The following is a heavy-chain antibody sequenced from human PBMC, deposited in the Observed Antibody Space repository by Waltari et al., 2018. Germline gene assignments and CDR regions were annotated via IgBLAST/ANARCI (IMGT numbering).Heavy chain of an antibody. CDR1: GGSFNGYY. Sequence: QVQLQQWGAGLLRPSETLSLTCPGSGGSFNGYYWNWVRQPPGKGLEWIGEIDYSGFTTYNPSLKSRVTISLDTSKNQFSLSLNSVTAADTAVYYCARVQNWFDPWGQGTLVTVSS. J-gene: IGHJ5*02. V-gene: IGHV4-34*01. CDR3: ARVQNWFDP. CDR2: IDYSGFT.